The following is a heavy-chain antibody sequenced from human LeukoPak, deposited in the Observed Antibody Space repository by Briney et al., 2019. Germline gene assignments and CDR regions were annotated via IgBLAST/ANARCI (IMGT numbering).Heavy chain of an antibody. D-gene: IGHD2-15*01. V-gene: IGHV1-69*05. CDR2: IIPIFGTA. CDR3: ASGSRIYNWFDP. J-gene: IGHJ5*02. CDR1: GGAFSSYA. Sequence: SVKVSCKASGGAFSSYAISWVRQAPGQGLEWMEGIIPIFGTANYAQKFQGRVTITTDESTSTAYMELSSLRSEDTAVYYCASGSRIYNWFDPWGQGTLVTVSS.